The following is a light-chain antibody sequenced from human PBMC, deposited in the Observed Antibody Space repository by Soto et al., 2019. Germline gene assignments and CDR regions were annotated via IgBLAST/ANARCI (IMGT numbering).Light chain of an antibody. CDR2: YDS. CDR3: QVWDSSSDHYV. J-gene: IGLJ1*01. CDR1: NIGSKS. V-gene: IGLV3-21*04. Sequence: SYELTQPPSVSVAPGKTARITCGGNNIGSKSVHWYQQKPGQAPVLVIYYDSDRPSGIPERFSGSNSGNTATLTISRVEAGDEADYYCQVWDSSSDHYVFGTGTKDTDL.